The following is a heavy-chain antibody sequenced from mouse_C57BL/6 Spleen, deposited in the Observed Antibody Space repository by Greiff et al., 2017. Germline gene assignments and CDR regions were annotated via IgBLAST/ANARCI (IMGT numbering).Heavy chain of an antibody. CDR1: GYTFTNYW. V-gene: IGHV1-63*01. CDR2: IYPGGGYP. Sequence: VQLQQSGAELVRPGTSVKMSCKASGYTFTNYWIGWAKQRPGHGLEWIGDIYPGGGYPNYTEKFKGKATLTADKSSSTAYMQFSSLTSEDSAIYYCAGAYDYGYAMDYWGQGTSVTVAS. D-gene: IGHD2-4*01. J-gene: IGHJ4*01. CDR3: AGAYDYGYAMDY.